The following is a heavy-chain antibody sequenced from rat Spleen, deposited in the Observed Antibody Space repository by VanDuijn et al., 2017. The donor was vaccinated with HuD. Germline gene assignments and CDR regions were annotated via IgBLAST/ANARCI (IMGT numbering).Heavy chain of an antibody. Sequence: EVQLVESGGGFVQPGRSLKLSCAASGFIFSDHYVAWVRQAPMKGLEWVATINYDGSRTYYRDSVKGRFTISRDNAKSTLYLQMDSLRSDDTATYYCATEELGRGYFDYWGQGVMVTVSS. CDR1: GFIFSDHY. CDR2: INYDGSRT. V-gene: IGHV5S10*01. D-gene: IGHD4-3*01. J-gene: IGHJ2*01. CDR3: ATEELGRGYFDY.